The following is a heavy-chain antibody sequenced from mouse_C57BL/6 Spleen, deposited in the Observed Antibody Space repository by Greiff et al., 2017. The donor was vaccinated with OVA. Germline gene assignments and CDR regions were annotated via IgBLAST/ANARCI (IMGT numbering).Heavy chain of an antibody. J-gene: IGHJ2*01. CDR2: ISDGGSYT. Sequence: EVMLVESGGGLVKPGGSLKLSCAASGFTFSSYAMSWVRQTPEKRLEWVATISDGGSYTYYPDNVKGRFTISRDNAKNTLYLQMSHLKSEDTAMYYCSRDRDEWGYVDYWGQGTTLTVSS. V-gene: IGHV5-4*01. D-gene: IGHD1-3*01. CDR1: GFTFSSYA. CDR3: SRDRDEWGYVDY.